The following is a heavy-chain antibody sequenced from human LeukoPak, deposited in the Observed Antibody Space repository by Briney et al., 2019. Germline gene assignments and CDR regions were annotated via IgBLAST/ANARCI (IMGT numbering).Heavy chain of an antibody. CDR1: GFTFSSYA. CDR3: ARDQRRYFDY. V-gene: IGHV3-30-3*01. Sequence: GRSLRLSCAASGFTFSSYAMHRVRQAPGKGLEWVAVISYDGSNKYYADSVKGRFTISRDNSKNTLYLQMNSLRAEDTAVYYCARDQRRYFDYWGQGTLVTVSS. J-gene: IGHJ4*02. CDR2: ISYDGSNK.